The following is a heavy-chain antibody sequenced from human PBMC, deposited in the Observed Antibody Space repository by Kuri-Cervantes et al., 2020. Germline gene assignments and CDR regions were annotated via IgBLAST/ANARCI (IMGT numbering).Heavy chain of an antibody. CDR2: ISWNSGSI. V-gene: IGHV3-9*01. CDR3: ARVGGDGSDY. J-gene: IGHJ4*02. CDR1: GFTFDDYA. Sequence: SLKISCAASGFTFDDYAMHWVRQGPGKGLEWVSGISWNSGSIGYADSVKGRFTISRDNAKNSLYLQMNSLRAEDTAVYYCARVGGDGSDYWGQGTLVTVSS. D-gene: IGHD1-26*01.